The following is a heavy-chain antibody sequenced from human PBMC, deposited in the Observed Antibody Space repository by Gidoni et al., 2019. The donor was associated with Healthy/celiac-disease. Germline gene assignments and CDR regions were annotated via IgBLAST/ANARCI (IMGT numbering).Heavy chain of an antibody. Sequence: QVQLVASGGRVGQPGRSLRRTCAASGFTLSSYGMLWVRQAPGKGLDGVAVISYDGSNKYYADSVKGRFTISRDNSKNTLYLQMNSLRAEDTAVYYCAKDQPRTYYDRYGMDVWGQGTTVTVSS. J-gene: IGHJ6*02. CDR3: AKDQPRTYYDRYGMDV. CDR2: ISYDGSNK. V-gene: IGHV3-30*18. D-gene: IGHD3-3*01. CDR1: GFTLSSYG.